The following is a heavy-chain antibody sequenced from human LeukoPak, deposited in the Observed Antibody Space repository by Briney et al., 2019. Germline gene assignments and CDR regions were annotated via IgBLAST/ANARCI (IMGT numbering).Heavy chain of an antibody. CDR2: IYSGGTT. Sequence: PGGSLRLSCVASGFTVSSSDMNWVRQAPGKGLEWVSVIYSGGTTSYADSVKGRFTISRDNSKNTLYLQMNSLRAEDTAVYYCARDRRGYGGNFDYRGQGTLVTVSS. CDR3: ARDRRGYGGNFDY. V-gene: IGHV3-66*01. J-gene: IGHJ4*02. D-gene: IGHD4-23*01. CDR1: GFTVSSSD.